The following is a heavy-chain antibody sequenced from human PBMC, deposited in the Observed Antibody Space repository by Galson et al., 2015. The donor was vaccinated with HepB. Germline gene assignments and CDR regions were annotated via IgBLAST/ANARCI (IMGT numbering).Heavy chain of an antibody. CDR1: GFTFNHAW. V-gene: IGHV3-15*01. CDR2: IKSEDEGGET. J-gene: IGHJ4*02. Sequence: SLRLSCAASGFTFNHAWMNWVRQAPGKGLEWVGRIKSEDEGGETIYAAPVRGRFTISRDDSKNTLYLQMNSLTTEDTAVYHCVTSLGCGYGNTIVATDYWGQGTLVTVSS. D-gene: IGHD3-10*01. CDR3: VTSLGCGYGNTIVATDY.